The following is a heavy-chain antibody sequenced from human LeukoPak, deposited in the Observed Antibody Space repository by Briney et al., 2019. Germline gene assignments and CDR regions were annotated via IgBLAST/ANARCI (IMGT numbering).Heavy chain of an antibody. Sequence: PGGSLGLSCAASGFTFSSYSMNWVRQAPGKGLEWVSSISSSSSYIYYADSVKGRFTISRDNAKNSLYLQMNSLRAEDTAVYYCARDGRMATTDTEQFDYWGQGTLVTVSS. CDR3: ARDGRMATTDTEQFDY. CDR2: ISSSSSYI. J-gene: IGHJ4*02. CDR1: GFTFSSYS. D-gene: IGHD5-24*01. V-gene: IGHV3-21*01.